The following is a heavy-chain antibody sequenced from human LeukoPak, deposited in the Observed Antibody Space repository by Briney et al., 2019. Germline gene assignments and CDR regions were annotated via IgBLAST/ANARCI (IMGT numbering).Heavy chain of an antibody. D-gene: IGHD3-10*01. J-gene: IGHJ5*02. V-gene: IGHV1-69*13. CDR2: IIPIFETT. Sequence: ASVKVSCKASGGSFSSKAISWVRQAPGQGLEWIGGIIPIFETTNYAQKFQGRVTITADESTNTAYMELSSLRYDDTAVYFCATSRRIHGSGLAVRYSWLDPWGPGTLVTVSS. CDR1: GGSFSSKA. CDR3: ATSRRIHGSGLAVRYSWLDP.